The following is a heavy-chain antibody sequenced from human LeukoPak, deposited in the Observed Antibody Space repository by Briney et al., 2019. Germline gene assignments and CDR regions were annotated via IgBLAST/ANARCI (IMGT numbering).Heavy chain of an antibody. CDR3: ASQLRGTSFH. J-gene: IGHJ4*02. CDR1: GASISSYS. D-gene: IGHD1-1*01. CDR2: VHYTGST. Sequence: PSETLSLSCSVSGASISSYSRSWIRQPPGKGLEWIGYVHYTGSTNYNPSLKSRVTISLDTSKTQFSLRLNSVTTADTAVYYCASQLRGTSFHWDQGILVTVSS. V-gene: IGHV4-59*03.